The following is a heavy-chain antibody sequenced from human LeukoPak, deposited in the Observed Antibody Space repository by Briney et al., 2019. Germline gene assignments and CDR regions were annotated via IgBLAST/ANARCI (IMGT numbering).Heavy chain of an antibody. CDR2: VWHSGST. V-gene: IGHV4-30-2*01. D-gene: IGHD3-10*01. CDR3: ARGRITMVRGVIGEDKRTRDAAVTGWFDP. Sequence: SSQTLSLTCAVSGGSISSGGYSWSWIRQPPGKGLEWIGYVWHSGSTYYNASLKSRVTISIDRSKNQFSLKLSSVTAADTAVYYCARGRITMVRGVIGEDKRTRDAAVTGWFDPWGQGTLVTVSS. J-gene: IGHJ5*02. CDR1: GGSISSGGYS.